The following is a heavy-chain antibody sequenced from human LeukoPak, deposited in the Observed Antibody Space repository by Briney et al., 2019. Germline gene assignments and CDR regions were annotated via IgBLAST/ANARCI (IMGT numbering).Heavy chain of an antibody. J-gene: IGHJ4*02. D-gene: IGHD1-20*01. CDR2: INTDGSST. V-gene: IGHV3-74*01. CDR3: ARGGQLTGTASDY. Sequence: GGSLRLSCAASGFTFDDYGMSWVRQAPGKGLVWVSLINTDGSSTNYADSVKGRFTISRDNAKNTLYLQMNSLRAEDTAVYYCARGGQLTGTASDYWGQGTLVTVSS. CDR1: GFTFDDYG.